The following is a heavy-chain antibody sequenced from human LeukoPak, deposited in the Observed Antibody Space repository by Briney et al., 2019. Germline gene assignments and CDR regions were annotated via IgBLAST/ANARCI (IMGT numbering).Heavy chain of an antibody. CDR3: AKDLLEGYSSGYFDY. D-gene: IGHD6-19*01. Sequence: GGSLRLSCAASGFTFDDYAMHWVRQAPGKGLEWVSGISWNSGSIGYADSVKGRFTISRDNAKNSLYLQMNSLRAEDTALYYCAKDLLEGYSSGYFDYWGQGTLVTVSS. J-gene: IGHJ4*02. CDR2: ISWNSGSI. CDR1: GFTFDDYA. V-gene: IGHV3-9*01.